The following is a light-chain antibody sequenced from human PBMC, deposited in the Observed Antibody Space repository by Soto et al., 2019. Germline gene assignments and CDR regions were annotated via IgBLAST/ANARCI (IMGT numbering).Light chain of an antibody. Sequence: QSALTQPASVSGSPGQSIAISCTGTSSDVGGYNYVSWYQQHPGKAPKLIIYEVSNRPSGISNRFSGSKSGNTASLTIYGLQAEDEADYYCSSFILSSNSLVFGGGTKVTVL. CDR1: SSDVGGYNY. CDR2: EVS. V-gene: IGLV2-14*01. J-gene: IGLJ3*02. CDR3: SSFILSSNSLV.